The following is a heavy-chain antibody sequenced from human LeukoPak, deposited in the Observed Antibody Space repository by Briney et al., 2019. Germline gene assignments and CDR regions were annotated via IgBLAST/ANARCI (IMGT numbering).Heavy chain of an antibody. V-gene: IGHV1-46*01. J-gene: IGHJ6*03. CDR3: ARRYYYYYMDV. CDR1: GYTFTSYY. CDR2: INPSGGST. Sequence: ASVKVSCKASGYTFTSYYMHWVRQAPGQGLEWMGIINPSGGSTNYAQKLQGRVTMTTDTSTSTAYMELRSLRSDDTAVYYCARRYYYYYMDVWGKGTTVTISS.